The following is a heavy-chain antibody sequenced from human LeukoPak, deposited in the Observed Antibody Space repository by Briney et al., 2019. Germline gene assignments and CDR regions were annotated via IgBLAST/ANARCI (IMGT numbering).Heavy chain of an antibody. D-gene: IGHD1-26*01. Sequence: GGSLRLSCAASGFTFSSYAMHWVRQAPGKGLEWVAVISYDGSNKYYADSVKGRFTISRGNSKNTLYLQMNSLRAEDTAVYYCARVGGSYGLDYWGQGTLVTVSS. CDR1: GFTFSSYA. V-gene: IGHV3-30*01. CDR2: ISYDGSNK. CDR3: ARVGGSYGLDY. J-gene: IGHJ4*02.